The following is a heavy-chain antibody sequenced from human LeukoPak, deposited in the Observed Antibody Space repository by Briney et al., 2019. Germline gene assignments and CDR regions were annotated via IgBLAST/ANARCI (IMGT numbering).Heavy chain of an antibody. V-gene: IGHV3-7*05. CDR3: ARGDEYSSSP. J-gene: IGHJ4*02. Sequence: GGSLRLSCAASGFTFSRYWMTWVRQAPGKGLEWAANIKQDGSEKYYVDSVKGRFTISRDNAKNSLYPQMNSLRAEDTAVYYCARGDEYSSSPWGQGTLVTVSS. CDR1: GFTFSRYW. D-gene: IGHD6-6*01. CDR2: IKQDGSEK.